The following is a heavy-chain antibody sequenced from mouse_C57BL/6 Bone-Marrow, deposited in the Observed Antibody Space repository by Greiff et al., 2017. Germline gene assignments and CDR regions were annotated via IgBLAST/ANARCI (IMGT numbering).Heavy chain of an antibody. V-gene: IGHV2-2*01. CDR3: ASYDGYPAWFAY. Sequence: VKLMESGPGLVQPSQSLSITCTVSGFSLTSYGVHWVRQSPGKGLEWLGVIWSGGSTDYNAAFISRLSISKDNSKSQVFFKMNSLQADDTAIYYCASYDGYPAWFAYWGQGTLVTVSA. CDR2: IWSGGST. CDR1: GFSLTSYG. D-gene: IGHD2-3*01. J-gene: IGHJ3*01.